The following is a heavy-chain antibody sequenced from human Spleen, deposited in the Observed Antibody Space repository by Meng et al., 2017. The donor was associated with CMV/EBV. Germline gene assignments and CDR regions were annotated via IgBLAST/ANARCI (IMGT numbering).Heavy chain of an antibody. J-gene: IGHJ4*02. Sequence: GGSLRLSCAASGFTFSNAWMSWVRQAPGKGLEWVGHIKSKTDGGTTGYAAPVKGRFTISRDNSKNTLYLQMNSLKTEDTAVYYCTTEYLWFGAGNWGQGTLVTVSS. CDR1: GFTFSNAW. V-gene: IGHV3-15*01. D-gene: IGHD3-10*01. CDR2: IKSKTDGGTT. CDR3: TTEYLWFGAGN.